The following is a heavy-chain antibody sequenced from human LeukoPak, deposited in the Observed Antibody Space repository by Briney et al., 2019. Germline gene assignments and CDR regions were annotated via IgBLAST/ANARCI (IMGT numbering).Heavy chain of an antibody. Sequence: SETLSLTCTVSGGSISSHYWSWIRQPPGKGLEWIGYIYYSGSTNYNPSLKSRVTISVDTSKNQFSLKLSSVTAADTAVYYCARGITIFGVVIQYYFDYWGQGTLVTVSS. CDR3: ARGITIFGVVIQYYFDY. J-gene: IGHJ4*02. V-gene: IGHV4-59*11. D-gene: IGHD3-3*01. CDR2: IYYSGST. CDR1: GGSISSHY.